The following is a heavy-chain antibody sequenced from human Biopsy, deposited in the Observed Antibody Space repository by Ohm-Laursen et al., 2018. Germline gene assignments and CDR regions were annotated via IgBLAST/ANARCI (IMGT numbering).Heavy chain of an antibody. D-gene: IGHD2-15*01. CDR1: GNTFSDYQ. CDR3: GNEVHGRDY. Sequence: SDTLSLTCAVFGNTFSDYQWSWIRQPPGKGLEWIGQINQAGTTNYNPSLKSRVSISADASKYEFSLRWTSVTAADTAVYLCGNEVHGRDYWGLGAQVTVSS. CDR2: INQAGTT. J-gene: IGHJ4*02. V-gene: IGHV4-34*08.